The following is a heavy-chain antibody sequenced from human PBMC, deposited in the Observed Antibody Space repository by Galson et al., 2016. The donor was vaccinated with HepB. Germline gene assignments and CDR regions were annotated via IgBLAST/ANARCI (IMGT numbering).Heavy chain of an antibody. V-gene: IGHV1-18*01. CDR1: GYTFTSRG. CDR2: ISAYDGHT. J-gene: IGHJ4*02. Sequence: SVKVSCKASGYTFTSRGISWVRQAPGQGLEWMGGISAYDGHTNYGQKLQDRLTMTTDTSTSTAYMELRSLRSDDTAVYYCARDQVPLPGDYWGQGTLVTVSS. D-gene: IGHD2-15*01. CDR3: ARDQVPLPGDY.